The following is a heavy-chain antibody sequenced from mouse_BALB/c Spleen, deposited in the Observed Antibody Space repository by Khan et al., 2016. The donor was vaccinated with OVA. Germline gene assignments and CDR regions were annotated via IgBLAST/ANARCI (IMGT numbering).Heavy chain of an antibody. CDR2: ISSSGST. V-gene: IGHV3-2*02. D-gene: IGHD2-14*01. Sequence: EVQLQESGPGLVKPSQSLSLTCTVTGYSITSDYAWYWIRQFPGNKLAWMGYISSSGSTSYNPSLKSRISITRDTSKNQFFLQLKSVTTEDTATYYCARSLYYSYGYDLDYWGRGTSVTVSS. J-gene: IGHJ4*01. CDR1: GYSITSDYA. CDR3: ARSLYYSYGYDLDY.